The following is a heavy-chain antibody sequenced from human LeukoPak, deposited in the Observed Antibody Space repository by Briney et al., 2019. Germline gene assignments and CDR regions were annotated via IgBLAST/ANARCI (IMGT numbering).Heavy chain of an antibody. D-gene: IGHD3-9*01. Sequence: GGSLRLSCAASGFTFNTYWMHWVRQAPGKGLEWVAVISYDGSNKYYADSVKGRFTISRDNSKNTLYLQMNSLRAEDTAVYYCARTTRTTYYDIGGHYFDYWGQGTLVTVSS. CDR1: GFTFNTYW. CDR3: ARTTRTTYYDIGGHYFDY. CDR2: ISYDGSNK. J-gene: IGHJ4*02. V-gene: IGHV3-30*03.